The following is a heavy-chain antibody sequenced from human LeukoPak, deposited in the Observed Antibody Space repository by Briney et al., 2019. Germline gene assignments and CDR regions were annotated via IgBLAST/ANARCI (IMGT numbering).Heavy chain of an antibody. V-gene: IGHV4-34*01. CDR3: ARVSGVRDFWSGYYTDFDY. CDR2: INHSGST. CDR1: GGSFSGYY. D-gene: IGHD3-3*01. J-gene: IGHJ4*02. Sequence: SETLSLTCAVYGGSFSGYYWSWIRQPPGKGLEWIGEINHSGSTNYNPSLKIRVTISVDSSKNQFSLKLSSVTAADTAVYYCARVSGVRDFWSGYYTDFDYWGQGTLVTVSS.